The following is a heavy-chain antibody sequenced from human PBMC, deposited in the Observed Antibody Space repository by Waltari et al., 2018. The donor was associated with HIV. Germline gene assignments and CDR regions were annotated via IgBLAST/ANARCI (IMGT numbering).Heavy chain of an antibody. CDR3: AKSDDGAWHYFIA. D-gene: IGHD1-26*01. J-gene: IGHJ5*02. V-gene: IGHV3-30-3*02. CDR1: GFTFSFHV. CDR2: ISKDGNRK. Sequence: VQLVESGGGVVQPGRSLRLSCAVSGFTFSFHVMHWVRQAPGKGLEWVAVISKDGNRKFYADSVKGRFTISRDNSWNTLSLQMNSLRAEDTATYYCAKSDDGAWHYFIAWGQGTLVTVSS.